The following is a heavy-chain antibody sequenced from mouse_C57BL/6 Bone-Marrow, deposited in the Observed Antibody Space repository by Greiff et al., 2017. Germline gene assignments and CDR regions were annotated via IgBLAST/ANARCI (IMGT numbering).Heavy chain of an antibody. D-gene: IGHD1-1*01. CDR1: GYTFTSYW. CDR2: IDPSDSYT. J-gene: IGHJ1*03. CDR3: AREGSSSYWYFDV. V-gene: IGHV1-69*01. Sequence: QVQLQQPGAELVMPGASVKLSCKASGYTFTSYWMHWVKQRPGQGLEWIGEIDPSDSYTNYNQTFKGKSTLTVDKSPSTAYMQLSSLTSEDSAVYYCAREGSSSYWYFDVWGTGTTVTVSS.